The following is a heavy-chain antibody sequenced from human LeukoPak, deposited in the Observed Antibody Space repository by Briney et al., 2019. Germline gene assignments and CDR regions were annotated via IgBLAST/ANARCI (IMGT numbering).Heavy chain of an antibody. CDR3: ARGYFWSGYYIEINFDY. Sequence: ASVKVSCKASGGTFSSYAISWVRQATGQGLEWMGWMNPNSGNTGYAQKFQGRVTMTRNTSISTAYMELSSLRSEDTAVYYCARGYFWSGYYIEINFDYWGQGTLVTVSS. CDR1: GGTFSSYA. V-gene: IGHV1-8*02. D-gene: IGHD3-3*01. J-gene: IGHJ4*02. CDR2: MNPNSGNT.